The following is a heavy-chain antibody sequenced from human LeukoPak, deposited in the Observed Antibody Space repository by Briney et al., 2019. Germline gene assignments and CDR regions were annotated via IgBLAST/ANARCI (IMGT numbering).Heavy chain of an antibody. J-gene: IGHJ6*03. Sequence: PGGSLRLSCAASGFTFSSYAMSWVRQAPGKGLEWVSAISGSGGSTYYADSVKGRFTISRDNSKNTLYLQMNSLRAEDTAVYYCAKATGYGDTYYYYYMDVWGKGTTVTVSS. CDR2: ISGSGGST. V-gene: IGHV3-23*01. D-gene: IGHD4-17*01. CDR3: AKATGYGDTYYYYYMDV. CDR1: GFTFSSYA.